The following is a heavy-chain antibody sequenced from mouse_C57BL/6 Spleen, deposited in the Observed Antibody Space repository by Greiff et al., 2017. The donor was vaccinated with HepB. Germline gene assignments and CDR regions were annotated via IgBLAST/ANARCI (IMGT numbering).Heavy chain of an antibody. J-gene: IGHJ3*01. Sequence: VQLQQSGTELVKPGASVKLSCKASGYTFTSYWMHWVKQRPGQGLEWIGNINPSNGGTNYNEKFKSKATLTVDKSSSTAYMQLSSLTSEDSAVYYCARSLYDGYSEAWFAYWGQGTLVTVSA. V-gene: IGHV1-53*01. CDR3: ARSLYDGYSEAWFAY. CDR1: GYTFTSYW. CDR2: INPSNGGT. D-gene: IGHD2-3*01.